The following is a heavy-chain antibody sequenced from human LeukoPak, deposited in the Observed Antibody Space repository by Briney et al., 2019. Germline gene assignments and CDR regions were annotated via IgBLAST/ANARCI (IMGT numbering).Heavy chain of an antibody. CDR1: GYTFTSYG. D-gene: IGHD3-10*01. CDR3: ARAPYYYGSGRENYYYYMDV. V-gene: IGHV1-18*01. J-gene: IGHJ6*03. Sequence: ASVKVSCKASGYTFTSYGISWVRQAPGQGLEWMGWISAYNGNTNYAQKLQGRVTMTTDTSTSTAYMELRSLRSDDTAVYYCARAPYYYGSGRENYYYYMDVWGKGTTVTISS. CDR2: ISAYNGNT.